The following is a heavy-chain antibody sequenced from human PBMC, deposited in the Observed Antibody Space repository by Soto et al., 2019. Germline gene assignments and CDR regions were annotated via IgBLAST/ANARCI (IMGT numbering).Heavy chain of an antibody. D-gene: IGHD5-18*01. V-gene: IGHV3-74*03. Sequence: GGSLRLSCAASGITFTKSYLHWVRQGPGKGLVWVSRIDGDGRSIEYADSVKGRFTISRDNAKNTLYLQMNSLKAEDTGVYYCARGPQGYSYGRLWGQGTLVTVSS. J-gene: IGHJ4*02. CDR3: ARGPQGYSYGRL. CDR2: IDGDGRSI. CDR1: GITFTKSY.